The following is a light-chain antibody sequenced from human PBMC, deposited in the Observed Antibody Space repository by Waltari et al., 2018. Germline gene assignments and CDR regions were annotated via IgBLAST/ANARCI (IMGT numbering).Light chain of an antibody. CDR1: KSIRSQ. CDR2: GAS. CDR3: QQYHESPPIT. V-gene: IGKV3-15*01. Sequence: EIVMTQSPATLSVSPGERATLSCRASKSIRSQLAWYQQKPGQAPRLLIYGASTRSTDIPARFSCSGSATEFTLTISSLHSEDFAVYFCQQYHESPPITFGPGTKVDIK. J-gene: IGKJ3*01.